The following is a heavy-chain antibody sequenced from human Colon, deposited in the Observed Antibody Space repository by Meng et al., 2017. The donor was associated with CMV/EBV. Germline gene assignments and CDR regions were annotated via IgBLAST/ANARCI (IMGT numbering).Heavy chain of an antibody. CDR2: IYYSGST. D-gene: IGHD2-21*01. J-gene: IGHJ6*02. V-gene: IGHV4-61*01. CDR3: ARAADPYCGGDCYPIGTNVVDPDPYYYGMDV. Sequence: GSLRLSCSVSGDSVSSGSYYWSWIRQPPGKGLEWIGYIYYSGSTNYNPSLKSRVTISVDTSKNQFSLKLSSVTAADTAVYYCARAADPYCGGDCYPIGTNVVDPDPYYYGMDVWGQGTTVTVSS. CDR1: GDSVSSGSYY.